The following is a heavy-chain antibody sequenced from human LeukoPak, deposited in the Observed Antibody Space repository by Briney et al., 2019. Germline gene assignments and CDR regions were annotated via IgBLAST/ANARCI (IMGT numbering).Heavy chain of an antibody. V-gene: IGHV1-46*01. D-gene: IGHD2-15*01. CDR3: ARIAGVCSGGSCYGGPDTDAFDI. Sequence: ASVKVSCKASGYTFTSYYMHWVRQAPGQGLEWMGIINPSGGSTSYAQKFQGRVTMTRDTSISTAYMELSRLRSDDTAVYYCARIAGVCSGGSCYGGPDTDAFDIWGQGTMVTVSS. J-gene: IGHJ3*02. CDR1: GYTFTSYY. CDR2: INPSGGST.